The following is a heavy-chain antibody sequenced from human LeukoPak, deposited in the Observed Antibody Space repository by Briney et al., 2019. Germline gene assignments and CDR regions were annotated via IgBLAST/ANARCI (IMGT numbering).Heavy chain of an antibody. CDR1: GFSFISYG. Sequence: GGSLRLSCAASGFSFISYGMHWVRQAPGKGLEWVGVISDDGRNKKYADSVKGRSTISRDNSKDTLYLQMNSLRDEDTAVYYCAKRPSDYGDYVTYFDYWGQGTLVTVSS. CDR3: AKRPSDYGDYVTYFDY. V-gene: IGHV3-30*18. D-gene: IGHD4-17*01. J-gene: IGHJ4*02. CDR2: ISDDGRNK.